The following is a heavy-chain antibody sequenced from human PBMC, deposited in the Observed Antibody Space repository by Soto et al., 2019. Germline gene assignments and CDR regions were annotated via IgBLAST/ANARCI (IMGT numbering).Heavy chain of an antibody. CDR2: ISYDGSNK. D-gene: IGHD1-20*01. J-gene: IGHJ4*02. CDR1: GFTFSSYA. Sequence: QVQLVESGGGVVQPGRSLRLSCAASGFTFSSYAMHWVRQAPGKGLEWVALISYDGSNKYYADSVKGRFTISRDNSKTTLYLQMDSLRVEYTAVYYCAREPYNTWPFDYWGQGTLVTVSS. V-gene: IGHV3-30-3*01. CDR3: AREPYNTWPFDY.